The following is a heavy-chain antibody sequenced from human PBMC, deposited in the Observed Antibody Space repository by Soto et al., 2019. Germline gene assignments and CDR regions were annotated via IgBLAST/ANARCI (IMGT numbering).Heavy chain of an antibody. J-gene: IGHJ5*02. CDR3: ARLPPQTIWFGESPRYNWFDP. CDR2: IYPGDSDT. CDR1: GYSFTCYW. V-gene: IGHV5-51*01. D-gene: IGHD3-10*01. Sequence: PGESLKISCKGSGYSFTCYWIGWVRQMPGKGLEWMGIIYPGDSDTRYSPSFQGQVTISADKSISTAYLQWSSLKASDTAMYYCARLPPQTIWFGESPRYNWFDPWGQGTLVTVSS.